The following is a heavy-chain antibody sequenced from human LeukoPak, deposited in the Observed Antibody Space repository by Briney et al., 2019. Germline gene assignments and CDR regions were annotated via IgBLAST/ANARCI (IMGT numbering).Heavy chain of an antibody. D-gene: IGHD4-11*01. CDR1: GYTFTSYG. Sequence: ASVKVSCKASGYTFTSYGISWVRQAPGQGLEWMGWISAYNGNTNYAQKLQGRVTMTRNTSISTAYMELSSLRSEDTAVYYCARAMTTVTRGSPGYWGQGTLVTVSS. CDR3: ARAMTTVTRGSPGY. CDR2: ISAYNGNT. J-gene: IGHJ4*02. V-gene: IGHV1-18*01.